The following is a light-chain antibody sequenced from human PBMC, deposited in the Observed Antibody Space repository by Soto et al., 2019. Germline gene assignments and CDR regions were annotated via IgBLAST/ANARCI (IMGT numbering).Light chain of an antibody. CDR2: GTS. CDR3: QQYGDSLWT. Sequence: EIVLTQSPGTLSLSPGERATLAGMASQTVTSTFLAWYQQKPGQAPRLLIYGTSSRAAGIPDRFSGSGSGTDFTLTISRLEPEDFAVYFCQQYGDSLWTFGQGTKVDIK. CDR1: QTVTSTF. J-gene: IGKJ1*01. V-gene: IGKV3-20*01.